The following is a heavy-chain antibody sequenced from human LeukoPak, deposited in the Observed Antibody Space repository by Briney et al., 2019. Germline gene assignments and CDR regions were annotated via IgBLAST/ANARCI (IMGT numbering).Heavy chain of an antibody. J-gene: IGHJ4*02. CDR3: ANHYYDSSGYSH. D-gene: IGHD3-22*01. CDR2: ISGSGGST. V-gene: IGHV3-23*01. CDR1: GFTFSSYA. Sequence: PGGSLRLSCAASGFTFSSYAMSWVRQAPGKGLEWVSAISGSGGSTYYADSVKGRFTISRDNSRNTLYLQMNSLGAEDTAVYYCANHYYDSSGYSHWGQGTLVTVSS.